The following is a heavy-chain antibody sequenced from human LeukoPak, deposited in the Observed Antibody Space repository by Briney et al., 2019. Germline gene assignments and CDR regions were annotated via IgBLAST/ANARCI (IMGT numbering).Heavy chain of an antibody. CDR3: AKVPYSDYGSGRPPFMDA. D-gene: IGHD3-10*01. CDR2: ISDSGGST. J-gene: IGHJ6*02. Sequence: GGSLRLSCAASGFTFSNYAMSWVRQAPGKGLECVSTISDSGGSTYYADSVKGRFTISRDNSKNTLYLQMNSLRAEDTGIHYCAKVPYSDYGSGRPPFMDAWGQGTTVAVSS. CDR1: GFTFSNYA. V-gene: IGHV3-23*01.